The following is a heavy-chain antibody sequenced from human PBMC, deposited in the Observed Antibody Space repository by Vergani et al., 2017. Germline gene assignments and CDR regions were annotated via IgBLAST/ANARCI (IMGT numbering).Heavy chain of an antibody. Sequence: QVQLVESGGGVVQPGRSLRLSCAASGFTFSSYAMHWVRQAPGKGLEWVAFISYDGSNKYYADSVKGRFTISRDNSKNPLYLQMNSLRAEDTAVYYCARIIMITFGGAFDIWGQGTMVTVSS. CDR1: GFTFSSYA. V-gene: IGHV3-30-3*01. J-gene: IGHJ3*02. CDR2: ISYDGSNK. D-gene: IGHD3-16*01. CDR3: ARIIMITFGGAFDI.